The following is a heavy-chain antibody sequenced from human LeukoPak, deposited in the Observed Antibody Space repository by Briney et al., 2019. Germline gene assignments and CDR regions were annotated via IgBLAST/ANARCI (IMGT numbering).Heavy chain of an antibody. CDR2: IKEGGSEK. V-gene: IGHV3-7*01. Sequence: GGSLRLSCAASGFTFSSYWMSWVRQAPGKGLEWVANIKEGGSEKYYVESVKGRFTISRDNAKNSLFLQMNSLRGEDTAMYYCARGGSSRFGYWGQGTLVTVSS. CDR1: GFTFSSYW. D-gene: IGHD1-26*01. CDR3: ARGGSSRFGY. J-gene: IGHJ4*02.